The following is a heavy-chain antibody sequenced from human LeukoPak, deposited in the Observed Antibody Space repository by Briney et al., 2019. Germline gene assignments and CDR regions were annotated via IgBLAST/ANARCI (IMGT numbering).Heavy chain of an antibody. Sequence: ASVKVSCKASRYTFTSYVMHWVRQAPGQGLEWMGVVNPSSGSTTYSQKFQGRVTMTRDTSTSTVYMDLSSLRAEDTAVYYCARAVGPRGGNWFDPWGQGTLVTVSS. CDR1: RYTFTSYV. V-gene: IGHV1-46*01. CDR2: VNPSSGST. CDR3: ARAVGPRGGNWFDP. J-gene: IGHJ5*02. D-gene: IGHD1-26*01.